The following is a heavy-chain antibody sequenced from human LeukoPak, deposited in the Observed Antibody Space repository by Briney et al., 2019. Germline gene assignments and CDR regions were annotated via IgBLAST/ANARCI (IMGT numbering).Heavy chain of an antibody. CDR1: GFIFSNYG. CDR3: ARENSGSYVWSYYYYYMDV. D-gene: IGHD1-26*01. V-gene: IGHV4-39*07. J-gene: IGHJ6*03. Sequence: GTLRLSCAASGFIFSNYGMSWVRQPPGKGLEWIGSIYYSGSTYYNPSLKSRVTISVDTSKNQFSLKLSSVTAADTAVYYCARENSGSYVWSYYYYYMDVWGKGTTVTVSS. CDR2: IYYSGST.